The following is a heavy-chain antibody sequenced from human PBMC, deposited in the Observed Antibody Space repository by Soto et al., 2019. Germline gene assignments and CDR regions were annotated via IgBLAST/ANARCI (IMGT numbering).Heavy chain of an antibody. J-gene: IGHJ4*02. CDR2: MFYSGST. CDR3: ARDNGYGHFDS. CDR1: GASISGGRSY. D-gene: IGHD5-12*01. Sequence: LTCTVSGASISGGRSYWSWIRQHPGKGLEWIGYMFYSGSTYYHPSLKSRVNISADTSKNQFSLRLTSVTPADTAVYYCARDNGYGHFDSWGQGTLVTVSS. V-gene: IGHV4-31*03.